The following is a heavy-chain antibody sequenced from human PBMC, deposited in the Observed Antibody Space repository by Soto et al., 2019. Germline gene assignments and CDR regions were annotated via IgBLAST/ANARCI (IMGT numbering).Heavy chain of an antibody. CDR3: ARVNRGSWKLDFDY. CDR1: GGTFSSYT. CDR2: IIPILGIA. D-gene: IGHD6-13*01. V-gene: IGHV1-69*02. Sequence: QVQLVQSGAEVKKPGSSVKVSCKASGGTFSSYTISWVRQAPGQGLEWMGRIIPILGIANYAQKFQGRVTITADKSTSTAYMELSSLRSEDTAVYYCARVNRGSWKLDFDYWGQGTLVTVSS. J-gene: IGHJ4*02.